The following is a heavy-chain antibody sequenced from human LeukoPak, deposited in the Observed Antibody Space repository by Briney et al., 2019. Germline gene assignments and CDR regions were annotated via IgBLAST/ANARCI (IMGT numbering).Heavy chain of an antibody. CDR2: VDPISGAS. Sequence: ASVKVSCKASGYTFAGHYMHWVRQAPGQGLEWIGWVDPISGASTYAQKFQGRVTLTRATSIATVYMEVSRLRSDDTAVYYCATGNLLFEYWGLGTLVTVSS. CDR1: GYTFAGHY. V-gene: IGHV1-2*02. CDR3: ATGNLLFEY. J-gene: IGHJ4*02.